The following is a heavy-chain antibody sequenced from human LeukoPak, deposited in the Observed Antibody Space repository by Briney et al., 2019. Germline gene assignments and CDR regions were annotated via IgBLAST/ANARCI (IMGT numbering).Heavy chain of an antibody. CDR2: INPNSGGT. CDR1: GYTFTGYY. V-gene: IGHV1-2*02. Sequence: ASVKVSCKASGYTFTGYYMHWVRQAPGQGLEWMGWINPNSGGTKYAQKFQGRVTMTRDTSISTAYMELSRLRIDDTAVFYCATARGYTSSWSRNAFDYWGQGTLVTVSS. CDR3: ATARGYTSSWSRNAFDY. J-gene: IGHJ4*02. D-gene: IGHD6-13*01.